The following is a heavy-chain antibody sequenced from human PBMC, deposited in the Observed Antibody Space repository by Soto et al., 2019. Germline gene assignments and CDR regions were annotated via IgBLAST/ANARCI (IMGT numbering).Heavy chain of an antibody. J-gene: IGHJ6*03. Sequence: QVQLVQSGAEVKKPGASVKVSCKASGYTFTSYGISWVRQAPGQGLEWMGWISAYNGNTNYAQKLQGRVTMTTDTSTSTAYMELRSLRSDDTAVYYCVRDHSGYDNYYYYYYMDVWGKGTTVTVSS. V-gene: IGHV1-18*01. D-gene: IGHD5-12*01. CDR1: GYTFTSYG. CDR2: ISAYNGNT. CDR3: VRDHSGYDNYYYYYYMDV.